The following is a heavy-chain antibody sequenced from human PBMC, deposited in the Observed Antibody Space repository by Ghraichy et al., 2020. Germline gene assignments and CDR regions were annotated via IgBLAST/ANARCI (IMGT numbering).Heavy chain of an antibody. Sequence: GGSLRLSCAASGFTFSGYAMSWVRQAPGKGLEWVSTITWNSASTRYADSVKGRSTISRDNYKNAVYLQVTSLREDDTAVYFCAKTGDSGLFYDYWGRGTLVTVS. V-gene: IGHV3-23*01. CDR3: AKTGDSGLFYDY. D-gene: IGHD6-19*01. CDR1: GFTFSGYA. J-gene: IGHJ4*02. CDR2: ITWNSAST.